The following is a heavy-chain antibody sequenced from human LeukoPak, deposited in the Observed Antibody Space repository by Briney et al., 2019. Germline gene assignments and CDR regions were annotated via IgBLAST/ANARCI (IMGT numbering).Heavy chain of an antibody. CDR2: IYTSGST. D-gene: IGHD1-26*01. CDR3: ASGAYSYYYMDV. V-gene: IGHV4-61*02. CDR1: GGSISSGSYY. Sequence: KASETLSLTCTVSGGSISSGSYYWSWIRQPAGKGLEWIGRIYTSGSTNYNPSLKSRVTISVDTSKNQFSLKLSSVTAADTAVYYCASGAYSYYYMDVWGKGTTVTIPS. J-gene: IGHJ6*03.